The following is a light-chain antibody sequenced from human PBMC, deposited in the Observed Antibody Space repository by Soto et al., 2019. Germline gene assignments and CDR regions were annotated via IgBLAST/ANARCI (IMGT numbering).Light chain of an antibody. CDR1: QSVSSNF. J-gene: IGKJ1*01. Sequence: EIVLTQSPGSLSLSPGEGATLFCRASQSVSSNFFAWYHQKPGQAPRLLINGASTRATGIPDRFSGSGSGTDFTLTISRLEPEDFAVYYCQQYASSVTFGQGTKVEIK. CDR2: GAS. V-gene: IGKV3-20*01. CDR3: QQYASSVT.